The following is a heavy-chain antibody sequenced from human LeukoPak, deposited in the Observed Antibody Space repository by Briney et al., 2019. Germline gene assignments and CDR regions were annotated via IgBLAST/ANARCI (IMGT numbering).Heavy chain of an antibody. J-gene: IGHJ4*02. V-gene: IGHV4-34*01. Sequence: PSETLSLTCAVYGGSFSGYYWSWICQPPGKGLEWIGEINHSGSTNYNPSLKSRVTISVDTSKNQFSLKLSSVTAADTAVYYCARGHYYGSGREFDYWGQGTLVTVSS. CDR3: ARGHYYGSGREFDY. CDR1: GGSFSGYY. D-gene: IGHD3-10*01. CDR2: INHSGST.